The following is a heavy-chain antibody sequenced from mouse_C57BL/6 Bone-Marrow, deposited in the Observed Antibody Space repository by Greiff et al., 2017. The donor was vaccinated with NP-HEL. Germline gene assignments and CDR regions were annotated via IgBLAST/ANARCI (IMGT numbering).Heavy chain of an antibody. Sequence: VKLQESGAELVRPGASVKLSCKASGYTFTDYYINWVKQRPGQGLEWIARIYPGSGNTYYNEKFKGKATLTAEKSSSTAYMQLSSLTSEDSAVYFCASRYGNYGDYWGQGTSVTVSS. CDR3: ASRYGNYGDY. CDR1: GYTFTDYY. CDR2: IYPGSGNT. D-gene: IGHD2-1*01. J-gene: IGHJ4*01. V-gene: IGHV1-76*01.